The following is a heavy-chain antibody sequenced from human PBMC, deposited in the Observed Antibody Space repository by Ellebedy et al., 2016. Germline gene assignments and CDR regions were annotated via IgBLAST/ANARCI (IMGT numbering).Heavy chain of an antibody. CDR2: ISSSSSYI. J-gene: IGHJ4*02. V-gene: IGHV3-21*04. D-gene: IGHD6-19*01. Sequence: GGSLRLXXAASGFTFSSYSMNWVRQAPGKGLEWVSSISSSSSYIYYADSVKGRFTISRDNAKNSLYLQMNSLRAEDTALYYCAKDIRGSGWYFDYWGQGTLVTVSS. CDR3: AKDIRGSGWYFDY. CDR1: GFTFSSYS.